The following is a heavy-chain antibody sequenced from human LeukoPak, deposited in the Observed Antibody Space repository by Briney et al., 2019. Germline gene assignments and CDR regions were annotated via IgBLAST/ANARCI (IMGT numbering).Heavy chain of an antibody. D-gene: IGHD3-22*01. CDR1: EFTFSRYG. J-gene: IGHJ4*02. V-gene: IGHV3-30*02. Sequence: GGSLRLSCAASEFTFSRYGMHWVRQAPGKGLEWVAFIRYDGSNKYYADSVKGRFTISRDNSKNTLYLQMNSLRAEDTAVYYCAKDLLPLYYYDSSGPTFDYWGQGTLVTVSS. CDR3: AKDLLPLYYYDSSGPTFDY. CDR2: IRYDGSNK.